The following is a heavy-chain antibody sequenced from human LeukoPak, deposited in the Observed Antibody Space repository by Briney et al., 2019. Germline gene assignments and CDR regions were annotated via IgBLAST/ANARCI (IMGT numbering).Heavy chain of an antibody. Sequence: GGSLRLSCAASGFTFSSYDMSWVRQAPGRGLEWVPAISGSGGSTYYADSVKGRFTISRDNSKNTLYLQMNSLRAEDTAVYYCAKDSSSGTYYDYWGQGTLVTVSS. D-gene: IGHD1-26*01. V-gene: IGHV3-23*01. CDR1: GFTFSSYD. J-gene: IGHJ4*02. CDR3: AKDSSSGTYYDY. CDR2: ISGSGGST.